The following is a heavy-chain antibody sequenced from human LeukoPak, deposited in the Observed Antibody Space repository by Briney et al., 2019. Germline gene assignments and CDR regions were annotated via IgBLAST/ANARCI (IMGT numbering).Heavy chain of an antibody. V-gene: IGHV4-59*01. CDR1: GGSISHYR. CDR3: ARESYCSSTSCYLSAFDV. J-gene: IGHJ3*01. D-gene: IGHD2-2*01. Sequence: PSGTLSLTCTVSGGSISHYRWSWTRQPPGKGLEWIGYIYYSGSTTYNPSLKSRVTMTVDTSKNQFSLQLSSVTAADTAVYYCARESYCSSTSCYLSAFDVWGLGTMVTVSS. CDR2: IYYSGST.